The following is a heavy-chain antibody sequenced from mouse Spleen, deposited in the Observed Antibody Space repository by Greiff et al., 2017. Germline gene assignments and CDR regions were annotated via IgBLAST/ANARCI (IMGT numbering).Heavy chain of an antibody. CDR1: GYTFTSYW. D-gene: IGHD4-1*01. J-gene: IGHJ3*01. V-gene: IGHV1-64*01. CDR3: AREKTGLWDWAY. CDR2: IHPNSGST. Sequence: QVQLKQPGAELVKPGASVKLSCKASGYTFTSYWMHWVKQRPGQGLEWIGMIHPNSGSTNYNEKFKSKATLTVDKSSSTAYMQLSSLTSEDSAVYYCAREKTGLWDWAYWGQGTLVTVSA.